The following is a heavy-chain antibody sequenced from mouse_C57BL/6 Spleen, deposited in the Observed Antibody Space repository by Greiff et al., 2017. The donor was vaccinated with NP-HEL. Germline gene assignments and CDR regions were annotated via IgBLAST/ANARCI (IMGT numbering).Heavy chain of an antibody. J-gene: IGHJ2*01. CDR1: GYKFTGYW. CDR3: ARYYYSNYDYFDY. D-gene: IGHD2-5*01. CDR2: ILPGSGST. Sequence: QVTLKVSGAELLKPGASVKLSCKATGYKFTGYWIEWVKQRPGHGLEWIGEILPGSGSTNYNEKFKGKATFTADTSSNTAYMQLSSLTTEDSAIYYCARYYYSNYDYFDYWGQGTTLTVSS. V-gene: IGHV1-9*01.